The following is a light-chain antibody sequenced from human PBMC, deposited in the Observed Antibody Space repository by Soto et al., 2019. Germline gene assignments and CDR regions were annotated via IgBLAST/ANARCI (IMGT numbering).Light chain of an antibody. CDR1: QGISNY. CDR2: AAS. J-gene: IGKJ4*01. V-gene: IGKV1-27*01. Sequence: DIQMTHSPSTLSGSVGDIVTITCRASQGISNYLAWYQQKPGKVPKLLIYAASTLQSGVPSRFSGSGSGTDFTLTISSLQPEDVATYCCQKYNSAPLTFGGGTKVDIK. CDR3: QKYNSAPLT.